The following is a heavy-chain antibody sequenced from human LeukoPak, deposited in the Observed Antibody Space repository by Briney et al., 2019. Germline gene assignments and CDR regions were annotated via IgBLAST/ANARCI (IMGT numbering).Heavy chain of an antibody. CDR2: IYYSGST. D-gene: IGHD6-13*01. Sequence: PSQTLSLTCTVSGGSISSGGYYWSWIRQPPGKGLEWIGYIYYSGSTNYNPSLKSRVTISVDTSKNQFSLKLSSVTAADTAVYYCARVVGYSRILDYWGQGTLVTVSS. V-gene: IGHV4-61*08. J-gene: IGHJ4*02. CDR1: GGSISSGGYY. CDR3: ARVVGYSRILDY.